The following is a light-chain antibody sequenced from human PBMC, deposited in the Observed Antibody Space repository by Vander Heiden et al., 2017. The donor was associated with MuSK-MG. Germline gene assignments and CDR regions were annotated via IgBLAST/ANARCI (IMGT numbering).Light chain of an antibody. V-gene: IGKV4-1*01. CDR1: QSVLYSSNNKNH. CDR3: QQDYSTPFT. J-gene: IGKJ3*01. CDR2: WAS. Sequence: DIVMTQSPDSLAVSLGERATINCKSSQSVLYSSNNKNHLAWYQQKPGQPPKLLIYWASTRESGVPDRFSGSGSGTDFTLTISSLQAEDVAVYYCQQDYSTPFTFGSGTKVDIK.